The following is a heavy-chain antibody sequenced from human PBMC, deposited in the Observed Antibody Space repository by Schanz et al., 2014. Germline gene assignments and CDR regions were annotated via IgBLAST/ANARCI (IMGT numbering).Heavy chain of an antibody. CDR1: EFTFSTDA. CDR3: AKDRYSSGWRGDYFDE. J-gene: IGHJ4*02. CDR2: ISASGGDT. D-gene: IGHD6-25*01. Sequence: DVHLLESGGGLVQPGGSLRLSCAASEFTFSTDAMSWVRQAPGKGLEWLSVISASGGDTYYADSVKGRFTISRDNSKNTLYLQMNSQRAEDTAVYYCAKDRYSSGWRGDYFDEWGQGTLVTVAS. V-gene: IGHV3-23*01.